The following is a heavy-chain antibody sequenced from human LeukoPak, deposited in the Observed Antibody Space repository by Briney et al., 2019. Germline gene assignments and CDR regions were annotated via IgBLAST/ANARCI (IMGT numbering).Heavy chain of an antibody. CDR1: GGSVSSGSYY. Sequence: SETLSLTCTVSGGSVSSGSYYWSWIRQPPGEGLEWIGYIYYSGSTNYNPSLKSRVTISVDTSKNQFSLKLSSVTAADTAVYYCARGGPQYYDFWSGYTFNWFDPWGQGTLVTVSS. D-gene: IGHD3-3*01. J-gene: IGHJ5*02. CDR2: IYYSGST. CDR3: ARGGPQYYDFWSGYTFNWFDP. V-gene: IGHV4-61*01.